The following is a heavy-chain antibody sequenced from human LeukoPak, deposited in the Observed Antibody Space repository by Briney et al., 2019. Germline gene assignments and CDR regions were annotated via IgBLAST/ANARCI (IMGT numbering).Heavy chain of an antibody. CDR3: TRTDMVAYDAFDI. Sequence: GGSLRLSCTASGFTFGDYAMSCVRQGPGKGREWVGFIRSKAYGGTTEYAASVKGRFTISRDDSKSIAYLQMNSLKTEDTAVYYCTRTDMVAYDAFDIWGQGTMVTVSS. V-gene: IGHV3-49*04. J-gene: IGHJ3*02. CDR1: GFTFGDYA. CDR2: IRSKAYGGTT. D-gene: IGHD2-15*01.